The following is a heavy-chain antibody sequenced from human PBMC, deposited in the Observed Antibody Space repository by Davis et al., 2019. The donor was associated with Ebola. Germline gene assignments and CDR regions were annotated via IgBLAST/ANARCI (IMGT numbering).Heavy chain of an antibody. V-gene: IGHV1-2*05. D-gene: IGHD6-19*01. CDR3: ARGPYDSSGWYYFDY. CDR2: INPYSGGT. CDR1: GYTFTSYG. Sequence: AASVKVSCKASGYTFTSYGITWVRQAPGQGLEWMGRINPYSGGTNYAQKFQGRVTMTSDTSISTAYMELSRLISDDTVVYYCARGPYDSSGWYYFDYWGQGTLVTVSS. J-gene: IGHJ4*02.